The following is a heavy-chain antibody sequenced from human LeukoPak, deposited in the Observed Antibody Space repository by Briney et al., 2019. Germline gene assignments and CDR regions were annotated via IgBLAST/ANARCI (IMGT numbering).Heavy chain of an antibody. D-gene: IGHD2-2*01. CDR2: INHSGST. V-gene: IGHV4-34*01. CDR3: ARGRKTLVVVPAAPKPYYFDY. J-gene: IGHJ4*02. CDR1: GGSFSGYY. Sequence: KPSETLSPTCAVYGGSFSGYYWSWIRQPPGKGLEWIGEINHSGSTNYNPSLKSRVTISVDTSKNQFSLKLSSVTAADTAVYYCARGRKTLVVVPAAPKPYYFDYWGQGTLVTVSS.